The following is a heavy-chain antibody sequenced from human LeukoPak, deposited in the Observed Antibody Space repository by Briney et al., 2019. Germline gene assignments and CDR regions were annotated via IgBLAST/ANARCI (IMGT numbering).Heavy chain of an antibody. CDR2: ISSSGSTI. Sequence: GGFLRLSCAASGFTFSDYYMSWIRQAPGKGLEWVSYISSSGSTIYYADSVKGRFTISRDNAKNSLYLQMNSLRAEDTAVYYCARRDYYDSSGYHLDYWGQGTLVTVSS. J-gene: IGHJ4*02. CDR3: ARRDYYDSSGYHLDY. D-gene: IGHD3-22*01. CDR1: GFTFSDYY. V-gene: IGHV3-11*01.